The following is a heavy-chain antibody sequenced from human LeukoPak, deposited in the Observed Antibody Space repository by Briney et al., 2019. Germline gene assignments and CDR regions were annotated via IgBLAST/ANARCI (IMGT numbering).Heavy chain of an antibody. D-gene: IGHD1-1*01. CDR3: ARDATTAIGTVYMDV. V-gene: IGHV3-48*03. Sequence: GGSLRLSCEASGFTFSIYEVNWVRQAPGKGLEWLSHISDSGSSVHYADSVKGRFTISRDNSKNSLYLEMNSLRVEDTAIYYCARDATTAIGTVYMDVWGKGTTVAISS. J-gene: IGHJ6*03. CDR1: GFTFSIYE. CDR2: ISDSGSSV.